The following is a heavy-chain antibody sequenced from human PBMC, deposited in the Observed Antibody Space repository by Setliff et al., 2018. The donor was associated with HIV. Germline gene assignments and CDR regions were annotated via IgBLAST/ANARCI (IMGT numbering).Heavy chain of an antibody. CDR2: INHSGST. D-gene: IGHD3-22*01. J-gene: IGHJ4*02. V-gene: IGHV4-34*01. CDR3: ARVGYYDSSFDY. Sequence: TLSLTCAVYGGSFSGYYWSWIRQPQGKGLEWIGEINHSGSTKYNPSLKSRVTISVDTSTNQFSLKLSSVTAADTAVYYCARVGYYDSSFDYWGQGTLVTVSS. CDR1: GGSFSGYY.